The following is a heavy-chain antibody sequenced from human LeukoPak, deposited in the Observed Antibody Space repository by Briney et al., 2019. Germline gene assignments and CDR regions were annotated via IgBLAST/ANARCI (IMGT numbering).Heavy chain of an antibody. J-gene: IGHJ4*02. D-gene: IGHD2-2*01. CDR1: GFTFSSYA. Sequence: GGSLRLSCAASGFTFSSYAMHWVRQAPGKGLEYVSAISSNGGSTYYANSVKGRFTISRGNSKNTLYLQMGSLRAEDMAVYYCAREGGYCSSTSCHQFDYWGQGTLVTVSS. CDR2: ISSNGGST. V-gene: IGHV3-64*01. CDR3: AREGGYCSSTSCHQFDY.